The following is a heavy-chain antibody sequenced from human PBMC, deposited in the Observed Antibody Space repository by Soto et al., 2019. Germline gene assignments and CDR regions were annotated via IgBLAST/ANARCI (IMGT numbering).Heavy chain of an antibody. CDR3: ATSNTAMVPRY. CDR1: GASVGSGGYY. CDR2: IYYSGST. D-gene: IGHD5-18*01. Sequence: SETLSLTCTVSGASVGSGGYYWSWIRQHPGKGLEWIGYIYYSGSTYYNPSLKSRVTISVDTSKNQFSLKLSSVTAADTAVYYCATSNTAMVPRYWGQGTLVTVSS. V-gene: IGHV4-31*03. J-gene: IGHJ4*02.